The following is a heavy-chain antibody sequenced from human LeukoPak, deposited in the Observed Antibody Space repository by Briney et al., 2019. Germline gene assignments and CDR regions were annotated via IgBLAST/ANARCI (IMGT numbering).Heavy chain of an antibody. CDR1: GYTFGTYW. CDR3: ARHFSSIAAAGIPFDY. J-gene: IGHJ4*02. Sequence: GESLKISCKGSGYTFGTYWIAWERQMPGKGLEWMGIIYPADSDTRYSPSFQGQVTISADKSISTAYLQWSSLKASDTAMYYCARHFSSIAAAGIPFDYWGQGTLVTVSS. V-gene: IGHV5-51*01. CDR2: IYPADSDT. D-gene: IGHD6-13*01.